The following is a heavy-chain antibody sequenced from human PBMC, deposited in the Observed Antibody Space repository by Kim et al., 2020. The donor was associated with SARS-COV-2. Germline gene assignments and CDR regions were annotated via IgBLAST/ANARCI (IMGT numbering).Heavy chain of an antibody. CDR2: ISYDGSNK. CDR3: AKDKIFGLGEGMDV. D-gene: IGHD3-3*01. J-gene: IGHJ6*02. Sequence: GGSLRLSCAASGFTFSSYGMHWVRQAPGKGLEWVAVISYDGSNKYYADSVKGRFTISRDNSKNTLYLQMNSLRAEDTAVYYCAKDKIFGLGEGMDVWGQGTTVTVSS. V-gene: IGHV3-30*18. CDR1: GFTFSSYG.